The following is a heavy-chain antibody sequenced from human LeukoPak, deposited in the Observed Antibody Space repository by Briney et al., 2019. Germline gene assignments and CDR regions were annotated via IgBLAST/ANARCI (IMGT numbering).Heavy chain of an antibody. CDR1: GYTFTDYY. Sequence: ASVKVSCKASGYTFTDYYIHWVRQAPGQGLEWMGWINPNSGDTNYAQKFQGRVTMTRDTSISATYMDLSRLRSDDTAVYYCARGYIVLRTHLPMFDLWGQGTLVTVSS. V-gene: IGHV1-2*02. J-gene: IGHJ5*02. CDR2: INPNSGDT. CDR3: ARGYIVLRTHLPMFDL. D-gene: IGHD2/OR15-2a*01.